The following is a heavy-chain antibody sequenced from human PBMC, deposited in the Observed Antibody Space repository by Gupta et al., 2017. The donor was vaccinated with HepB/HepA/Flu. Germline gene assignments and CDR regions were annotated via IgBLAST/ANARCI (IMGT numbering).Heavy chain of an antibody. CDR3: ARRGGAFYDFWSGYWAAIIGP. CDR1: GYMFTEYS. CDR2: INPKSGAT. D-gene: IGHD3-3*01. J-gene: IGHJ5*02. V-gene: IGHV1-2*02. Sequence: VQLVQSGAEVKKPGASVKVSCKTSGYMFTEYSMHWVRQAPGQGLEWMGWINPKSGATEYAQKFQGRVTMTRDTSISTAYLELSSLRSDDTAVYYCARRGGAFYDFWSGYWAAIIGPWGQGTLVTVSS.